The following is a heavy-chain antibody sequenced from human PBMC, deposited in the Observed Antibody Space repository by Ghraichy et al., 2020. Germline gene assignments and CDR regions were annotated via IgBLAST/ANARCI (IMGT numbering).Heavy chain of an antibody. J-gene: IGHJ4*02. D-gene: IGHD1-26*01. CDR2: ILYDGSNK. V-gene: IGHV3-30*18. CDR1: GFTFTDHG. CDR3: AKDIGKFLFPDY. Sequence: GGSLRLSCAASGFTFTDHGMHWVRQAPGKGLEWVALILYDGSNKYYADSLKGRFTISRDNSKNTLYLQMNSLRPEDTAVYYCAKDIGKFLFPDYWGQGTLVTVSS.